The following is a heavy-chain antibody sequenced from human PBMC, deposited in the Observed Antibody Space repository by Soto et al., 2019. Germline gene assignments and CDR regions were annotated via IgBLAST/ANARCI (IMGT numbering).Heavy chain of an antibody. J-gene: IGHJ3*02. Sequence: SVKVSCKASGFTFTSSAVQWVRQARGQRLEWIGWIVVDSGNTNYAQKFQERVTITRDMSTSTAYMELSSLRSEDTAVYYCAADPTYYYGSGSYIDAFDIWGQGTMVTVSS. CDR2: IVVDSGNT. V-gene: IGHV1-58*01. D-gene: IGHD3-10*01. CDR1: GFTFTSSA. CDR3: AADPTYYYGSGSYIDAFDI.